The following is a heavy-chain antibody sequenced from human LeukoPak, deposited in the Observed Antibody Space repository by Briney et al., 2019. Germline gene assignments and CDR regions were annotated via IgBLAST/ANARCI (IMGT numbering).Heavy chain of an antibody. CDR1: GGSLSGYY. Sequence: SETLSLTCAVSGGSLSGYYWTWIRQPPGKGLEWIGEINHSGSTNYNPSLKSRVTISVDTSKNQFSLKLSSVTAADTAVYYCARLYYYGSGSYSATGDYWGQGTLVTVSS. V-gene: IGHV4-34*01. D-gene: IGHD3-10*01. J-gene: IGHJ4*02. CDR2: INHSGST. CDR3: ARLYYYGSGSYSATGDY.